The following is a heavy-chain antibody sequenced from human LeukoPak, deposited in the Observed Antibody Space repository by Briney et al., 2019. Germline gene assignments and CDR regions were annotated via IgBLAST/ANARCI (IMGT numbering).Heavy chain of an antibody. D-gene: IGHD3-9*01. CDR2: IGASGGST. V-gene: IGHV3-23*01. J-gene: IGHJ4*02. CDR1: GFTFSSYA. CDR3: AKAEGYDSLTGLDY. Sequence: PGGSLRLSCATSGFTFSSYAMSWVRQAPGKGLEWVSGIGASGGSTYYADSVKGRFTISRDNSKNTLYLQMNSLRTEETAGYYCAKAEGYDSLTGLDYWGQGTLVTVSP.